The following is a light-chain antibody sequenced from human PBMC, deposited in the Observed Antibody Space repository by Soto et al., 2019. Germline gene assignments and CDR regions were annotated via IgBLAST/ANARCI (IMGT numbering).Light chain of an antibody. V-gene: IGLV2-18*02. CDR1: SSDVGSYNR. CDR3: SSYTSSSTYV. J-gene: IGLJ7*01. CDR2: EVS. Sequence: QSALTQPPSVSGSPGQSVTISCTGTSSDVGSYNRVSWYQQPPGTAPKLMIYEVSNRPSGVPDRFSGSKSGNTASLTISGLQAEDEADYDCSSYTSSSTYVFGAGTQLTVL.